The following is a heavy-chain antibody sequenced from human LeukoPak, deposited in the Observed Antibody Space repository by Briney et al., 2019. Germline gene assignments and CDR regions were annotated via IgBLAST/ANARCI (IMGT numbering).Heavy chain of an antibody. Sequence: SETLSLTCTVSGGSISSYYWSWIRQPPGKGLEWIGYIYYSGSTNYNPSLKSRVTISVDTSKNQFSLKLSSVTAADTAVYYCARTDIVVVVAAPGDYYYYYMDVWGKGTTVTVSS. CDR1: GGSISSYY. V-gene: IGHV4-59*01. CDR2: IYYSGST. J-gene: IGHJ6*03. CDR3: ARTDIVVVVAAPGDYYYYYMDV. D-gene: IGHD2-15*01.